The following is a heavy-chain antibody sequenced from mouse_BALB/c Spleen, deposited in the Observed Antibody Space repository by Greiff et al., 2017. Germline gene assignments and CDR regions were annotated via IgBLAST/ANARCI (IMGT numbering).Heavy chain of an antibody. V-gene: IGHV1-9*01. CDR1: GYTFSSYW. J-gene: IGHJ1*01. Sequence: QVQLKQSGAELMKPGASVKISCKATGYTFSSYWIEWVKQRPGHGLEWIGEILPGSGSTNYNEKFKGKATFTADTSSNTAYMQLSSLTSEDSAVYYCARCEEVRRRSYWYFDVWGAGTTVTVSS. CDR3: ARCEEVRRRSYWYFDV. CDR2: ILPGSGST. D-gene: IGHD2-14*01.